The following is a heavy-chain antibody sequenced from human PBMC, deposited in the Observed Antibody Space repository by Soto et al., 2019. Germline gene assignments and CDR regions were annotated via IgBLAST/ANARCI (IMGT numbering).Heavy chain of an antibody. V-gene: IGHV4-34*01. CDR1: GGSFSGYC. CDR2: INHSGST. Sequence: KPSETLSLTCAVYGGSFSGYCWSWIRQPPGKGLEWIGEINHSGSTNYNPSLKSRVTISVDTSKNQFSLKLSSVTAADTAVYYCARRASIAARGGVHRRWFDPWGQGTLVTVSS. CDR3: ARRASIAARGGVHRRWFDP. J-gene: IGHJ5*02. D-gene: IGHD6-6*01.